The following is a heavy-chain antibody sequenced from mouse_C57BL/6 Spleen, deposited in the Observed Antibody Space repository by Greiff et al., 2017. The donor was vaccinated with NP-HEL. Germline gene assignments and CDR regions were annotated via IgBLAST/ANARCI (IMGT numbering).Heavy chain of an antibody. CDR2: ISSGGDYI. D-gene: IGHD2-2*01. J-gene: IGHJ2*01. Sequence: EVQGVESGEGLVKPGGSLKLSCAASGFTFSSYAMSWVRQTPEKRLEWVAYISSGGDYIYYADTVKGRFTISRDNARNTLYLQMSSLKSEDTAMYYCTRAGGYDSLDYWGQGTTLTVSS. CDR3: TRAGGYDSLDY. CDR1: GFTFSSYA. V-gene: IGHV5-9-1*02.